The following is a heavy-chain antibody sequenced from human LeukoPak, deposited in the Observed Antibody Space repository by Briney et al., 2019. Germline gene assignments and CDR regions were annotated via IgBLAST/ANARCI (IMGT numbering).Heavy chain of an antibody. Sequence: PGGSLRLSCAASGFTFSNAWISWVRQAPGKGLEWVGRIKSKTDGGTTDYAAPVKGRFTISRDDSKNTLYLQMNSLKTEDTAVYYCTTEIVVVVAAASGYWGQGTLVTVSS. V-gene: IGHV3-15*01. J-gene: IGHJ4*02. CDR3: TTEIVVVVAAASGY. CDR2: IKSKTDGGTT. CDR1: GFTFSNAW. D-gene: IGHD2-15*01.